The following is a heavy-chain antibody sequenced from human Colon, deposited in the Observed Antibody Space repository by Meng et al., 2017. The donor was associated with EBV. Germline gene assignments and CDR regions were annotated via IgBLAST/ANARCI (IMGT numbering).Heavy chain of an antibody. CDR2: IYHNGQT. V-gene: IGHV4-4*02. CDR3: ARDGGVTHIP. CDR1: GTSISTSNW. D-gene: IGHD2-8*02. J-gene: IGHJ5*02. Sequence: HGLLQESGAGLVQPSGTLSLTCAVSGTSISTSNWWSWIRQSPGEGLEWIGAIYHNGQTNYNPSLKSRVSMSVDESKNEFSLNLKSVTAADTAVYYCARDGGVTHIPWGQGVLVTVSS.